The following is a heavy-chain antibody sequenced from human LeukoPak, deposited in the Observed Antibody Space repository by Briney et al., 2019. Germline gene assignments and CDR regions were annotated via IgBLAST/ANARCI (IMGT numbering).Heavy chain of an antibody. V-gene: IGHV4-59*08. CDR1: GGSISSYY. Sequence: SETLSLTCTVSGGSISSYYWSWIRQPPGKGLKWIGYIYYSGSTNYNPSLKSRVTISVDTSKNQFSLKLSSVTAADTAVYYCARQDSSGYYLGYFDYWGQGTLVTVSS. D-gene: IGHD3-22*01. J-gene: IGHJ4*02. CDR2: IYYSGST. CDR3: ARQDSSGYYLGYFDY.